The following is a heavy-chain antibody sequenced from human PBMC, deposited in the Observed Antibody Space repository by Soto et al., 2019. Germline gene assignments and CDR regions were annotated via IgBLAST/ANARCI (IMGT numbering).Heavy chain of an antibody. CDR1: GYTFTSYD. Sequence: QVQLVQSGAEVKKPGASVKVSCKASGYTFTSYDIIWVRQATGQGLEWMGWMNPSTGNTDSAEKFQGRLTMTRNTSISTVYMELSSLSFGDAAVYYCARGRIIVAGGFAPWGQGTLVTVSS. V-gene: IGHV1-8*01. D-gene: IGHD6-19*01. J-gene: IGHJ5*02. CDR3: ARGRIIVAGGFAP. CDR2: MNPSTGNT.